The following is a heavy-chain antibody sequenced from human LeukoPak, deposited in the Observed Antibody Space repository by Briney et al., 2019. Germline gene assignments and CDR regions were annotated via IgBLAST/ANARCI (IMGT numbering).Heavy chain of an antibody. D-gene: IGHD3-3*01. CDR1: GYSFTSYW. J-gene: IGHJ6*03. CDR2: IHPGDSGT. Sequence: GESLKIFCEGSGYSFTSYWIGWVRQMHGKGLKWMGIIHPGDSGTRYSPSFLGQVTISADKSISTAYLQWSSLEASDTAMYFCARFYDFWSGTYNYYYMDVWGKGTTVTVSS. V-gene: IGHV5-51*01. CDR3: ARFYDFWSGTYNYYYMDV.